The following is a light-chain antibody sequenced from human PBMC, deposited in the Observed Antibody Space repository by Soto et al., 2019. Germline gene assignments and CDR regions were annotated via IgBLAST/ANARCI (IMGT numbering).Light chain of an antibody. Sequence: DIQMTQSPSTLSASVGDRVTITCRASQSISSWLAWYQQKPGKAPKLLIYDASSLESGVPLRFSGSGSGTEFTLTISSLQPDDFATYYCQQYNSYSLWTFGQGTKVDIK. J-gene: IGKJ1*01. CDR3: QQYNSYSLWT. CDR2: DAS. CDR1: QSISSW. V-gene: IGKV1-5*01.